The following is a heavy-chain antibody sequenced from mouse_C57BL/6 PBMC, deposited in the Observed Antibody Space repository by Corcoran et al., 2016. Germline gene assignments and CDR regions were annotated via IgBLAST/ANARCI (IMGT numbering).Heavy chain of an antibody. CDR2: ISYDGSN. CDR3: ARDDSSGPWFAY. V-gene: IGHV3-6*01. D-gene: IGHD3-2*02. CDR1: GYSITSGYY. J-gene: IGHJ3*01. Sequence: DVQLQESGPGLVKPSQSLSLTCSVTGYSITSGYYWNWIRQFPGNKLEWMGYISYDGSNNYNPSLKNRISITRDTSKNQFFLKLNSVTTEDTATYYCARDDSSGPWFAYWGQGTLVTVSA.